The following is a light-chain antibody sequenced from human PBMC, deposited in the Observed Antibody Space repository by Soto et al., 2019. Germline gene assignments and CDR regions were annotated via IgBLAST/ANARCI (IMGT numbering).Light chain of an antibody. CDR2: DVN. CDR1: SSDVGGYKY. V-gene: IGLV2-14*03. CDR3: SSYTSSNPWV. Sequence: QSALTQPASVSGSPGQSITISCTGTSSDVGGYKYVSWYQQHPGKAPKLIIYDVNNRPSGVSNRFSGSKSGNTASLTISGLQSEDEADYYCSSYTSSNPWVFVGGTQLSVL. J-gene: IGLJ3*02.